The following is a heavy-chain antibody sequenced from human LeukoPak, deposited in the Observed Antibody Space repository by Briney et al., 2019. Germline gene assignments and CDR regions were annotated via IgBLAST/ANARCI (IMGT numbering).Heavy chain of an antibody. CDR1: GFTFSSYA. D-gene: IGHD2-21*02. Sequence: GGSLRLSCAASGFTFSSYAMHWVRQAPGKGLERVAVISYDGSNKYYADSVKGRFTISRDNAKNTLYLQMNSLRAEDTAVYYCSRDSLSSCGGDCYSGLDVWGQGTTVTVSS. CDR3: SRDSLSSCGGDCYSGLDV. J-gene: IGHJ6*02. CDR2: ISYDGSNK. V-gene: IGHV3-30-3*01.